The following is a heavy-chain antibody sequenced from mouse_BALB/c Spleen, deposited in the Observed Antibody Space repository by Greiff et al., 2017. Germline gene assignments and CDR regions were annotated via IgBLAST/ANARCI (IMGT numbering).Heavy chain of an antibody. V-gene: IGHV5-4*02. Sequence: EVKVVESGGGLVKPGGSLTLSCAASGFSFSDYYMYWVRQTPEKRLEWVATISDGGSYTYYPDSVKGRFTISRDNAKNNLYLQMSSLKSEDTAMYYCAREKDYYGSRASFAYWGQGTLVTVSA. CDR2: ISDGGSYT. CDR1: GFSFSDYY. J-gene: IGHJ3*01. D-gene: IGHD1-1*01. CDR3: AREKDYYGSRASFAY.